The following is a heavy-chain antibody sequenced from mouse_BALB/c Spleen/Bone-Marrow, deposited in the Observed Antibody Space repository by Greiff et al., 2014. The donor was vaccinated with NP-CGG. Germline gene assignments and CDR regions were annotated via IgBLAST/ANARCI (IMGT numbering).Heavy chain of an antibody. Sequence: EVQLVESGAELVKPGASVKLSCTASGFNIKDTYMHWVKQRPEQGLEWIGRIDPANGNTKYDPKFQGKATITADTSSNTAYLQLSSLTSEDTAVYYCARSGGYSNYLAWFAYWGQGTLVTVSA. CDR3: ARSGGYSNYLAWFAY. CDR1: GFNIKDTY. V-gene: IGHV14-3*02. D-gene: IGHD2-5*01. J-gene: IGHJ3*01. CDR2: IDPANGNT.